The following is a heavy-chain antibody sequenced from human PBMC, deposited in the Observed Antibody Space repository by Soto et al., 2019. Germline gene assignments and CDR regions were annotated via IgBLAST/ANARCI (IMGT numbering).Heavy chain of an antibody. D-gene: IGHD3-10*01. CDR3: ARDAGSITMVRGVSAYNWFDP. Sequence: PGGSLRLSCAASGFTFSSYGMHWVRQAPGKGLEWVAVISYDGSNKYYADSVKGRFTISRDNSKNTLYLQMNSLRAEDTAVYYCARDAGSITMVRGVSAYNWFDPWGQGTLVTVAS. V-gene: IGHV3-30*03. CDR2: ISYDGSNK. CDR1: GFTFSSYG. J-gene: IGHJ5*02.